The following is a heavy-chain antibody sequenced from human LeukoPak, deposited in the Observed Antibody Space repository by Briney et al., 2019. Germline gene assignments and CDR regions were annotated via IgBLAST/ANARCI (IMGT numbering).Heavy chain of an antibody. V-gene: IGHV3-7*01. Sequence: SGGSLRLSCAASGFTFSSYWMNWVRQAPGKGLEWVANIKQDGSETYYVDSVKGRFTISRDNSKDTLYLQMNSLRAEDTAVYYCARGPSGYHNTGGQGTLVTVSS. CDR2: IKQDGSET. CDR1: GFTFSSYW. D-gene: IGHD5-12*01. J-gene: IGHJ4*02. CDR3: ARGPSGYHNT.